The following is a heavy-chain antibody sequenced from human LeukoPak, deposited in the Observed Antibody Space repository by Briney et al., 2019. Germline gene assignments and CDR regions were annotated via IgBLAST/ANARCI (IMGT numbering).Heavy chain of an antibody. V-gene: IGHV3-66*01. Sequence: GGSLRLSCAASGFTVSSNYMSWVRQAPGKGLEWVSVIYSGGSTYYADSVKGRFTISRDNSKNTLYLQMNSLRAEDTAVYYCARGGVRGVPYYFDYWGQGTLVTVSS. CDR2: IYSGGST. D-gene: IGHD3-10*01. CDR3: ARGGVRGVPYYFDY. CDR1: GFTVSSNY. J-gene: IGHJ4*02.